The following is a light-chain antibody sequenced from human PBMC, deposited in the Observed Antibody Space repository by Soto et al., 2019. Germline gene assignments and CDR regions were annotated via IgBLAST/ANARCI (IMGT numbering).Light chain of an antibody. CDR3: QQYGSSPST. CDR2: DAS. CDR1: QSVSSY. V-gene: IGKV3-11*01. Sequence: EIVLTQSPATLSLSPGERATLSCRASQSVSSYLAWYQQKPGQAPRLLIYDASNRATGIPARSSGSGSGTDFTLTISSLEPEDYAVYYCQQYGSSPSTFGQGTRMEIK. J-gene: IGKJ5*01.